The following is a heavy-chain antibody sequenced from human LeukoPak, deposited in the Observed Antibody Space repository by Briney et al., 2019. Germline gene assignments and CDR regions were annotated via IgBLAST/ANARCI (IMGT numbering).Heavy chain of an antibody. Sequence: GGSLRLSCAASGFTFSSYAMSWVRQAPGKGLGWVSSISSSSSYIYYADSVKGRFTISRDNAKNSLYLQMNSLRAEDTAVYYCARDLAAAGTPFDYWGQGTLVTVSS. V-gene: IGHV3-21*01. CDR1: GFTFSSYA. CDR3: ARDLAAAGTPFDY. J-gene: IGHJ4*02. D-gene: IGHD6-13*01. CDR2: ISSSSSYI.